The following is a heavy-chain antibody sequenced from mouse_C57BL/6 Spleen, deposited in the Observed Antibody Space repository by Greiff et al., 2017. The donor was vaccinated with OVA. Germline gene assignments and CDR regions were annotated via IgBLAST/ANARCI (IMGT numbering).Heavy chain of an antibody. CDR2: IDPSDSET. D-gene: IGHD1-1*01. Sequence: QVQLQQPGAELVRPGSSVKLSCKASGYTFTSYWMHRVKQRPIQGLEWIGNIDPSDSETHYNQKFKDKATLTVDKSSSTAYMQLSSLTSEDSAVYYCARGATVVEDFDYWGQGTTLTVSS. CDR3: ARGATVVEDFDY. CDR1: GYTFTSYW. J-gene: IGHJ2*01. V-gene: IGHV1-52*01.